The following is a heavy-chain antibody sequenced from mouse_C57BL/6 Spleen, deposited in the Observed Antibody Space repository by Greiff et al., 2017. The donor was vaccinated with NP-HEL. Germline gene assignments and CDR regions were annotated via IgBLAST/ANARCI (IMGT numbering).Heavy chain of an antibody. V-gene: IGHV1-54*01. CDR1: GYAFTNYL. CDR2: INPGSGGT. CDR3: AREGLRLDAMDY. Sequence: QVQLQQSGAELVRPGPSVKVSCKASGYAFTNYLIEWVKQRPGQGLEWIGVINPGSGGTNYNEKFKGKATLTADKSSSTAYMQLSSLTSEDSAVYFCAREGLRLDAMDYWGQGTSVTVSS. J-gene: IGHJ4*01. D-gene: IGHD2-13*01.